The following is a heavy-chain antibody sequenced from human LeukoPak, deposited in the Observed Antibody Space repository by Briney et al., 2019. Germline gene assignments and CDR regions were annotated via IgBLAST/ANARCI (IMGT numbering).Heavy chain of an antibody. CDR3: ARDGPVPAAIGGYY. CDR2: TRYDGSNK. J-gene: IGHJ4*02. V-gene: IGHV3-33*01. Sequence: GTSLRLSCAASGFTFNSYVLHWVRQAPGKGLEWVAITRYDGSNKYYADSVKGRFTISRDNAKNSLYLQMNSLRAEDTAVYYCARDGPVPAAIGGYYWGQGTLVTVSS. CDR1: GFTFNSYV. D-gene: IGHD2-2*02.